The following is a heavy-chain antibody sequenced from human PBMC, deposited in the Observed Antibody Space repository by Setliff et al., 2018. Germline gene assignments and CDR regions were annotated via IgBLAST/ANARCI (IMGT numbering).Heavy chain of an antibody. V-gene: IGHV4-4*02. Sequence: SETLSLTCAVSGGSISSSNWWSWVRQPPGKGLEWIGEIYHSGSTNYNPSLKSRVTISVDTSKNQFSLKLSSVTAADTALYYCTVYNTGSSKDHYWGQGTPVTSPQ. CDR1: GGSISSSNW. CDR2: IYHSGST. D-gene: IGHD2-8*02. J-gene: IGHJ4*02. CDR3: TVYNTGSSKDHY.